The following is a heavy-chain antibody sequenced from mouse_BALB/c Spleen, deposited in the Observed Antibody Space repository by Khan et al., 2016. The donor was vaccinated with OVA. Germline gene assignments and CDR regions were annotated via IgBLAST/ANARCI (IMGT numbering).Heavy chain of an antibody. CDR3: PLPPWFAY. CDR2: IRLKSNNYTT. V-gene: IGHV6-6*02. Sequence: QLEESGGGLVQPGGSMKLSCVASGFTFSNYWMNWVRQSPEKGLEWVAEIRLKSNNYTTHYAESAKGRFTISRDDSKRGVNLQMNNFRAEDTGIYYCPLPPWFAYWGQATLVTVSA. J-gene: IGHJ3*01. CDR1: GFTFSNYW.